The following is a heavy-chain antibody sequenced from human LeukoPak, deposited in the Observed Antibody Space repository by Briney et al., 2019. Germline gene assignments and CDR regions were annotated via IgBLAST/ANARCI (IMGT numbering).Heavy chain of an antibody. D-gene: IGHD6-13*01. Sequence: SETLSLTCTVSGGSISSGSYYWSWIRQPAGKGLEWIGRIYTSGSTNYNPSLKSRVTISVDTSKNQFSLKLSSVTAADTAVYYCAVSSSRSGCSQHWGQGTLVTVSS. CDR3: AVSSSRSGCSQH. J-gene: IGHJ1*01. CDR1: GGSISSGSYY. V-gene: IGHV4-61*02. CDR2: IYTSGST.